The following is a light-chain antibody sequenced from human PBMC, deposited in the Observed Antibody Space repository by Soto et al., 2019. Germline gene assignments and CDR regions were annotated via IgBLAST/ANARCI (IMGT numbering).Light chain of an antibody. CDR1: NSDVGGYNY. CDR2: EVN. J-gene: IGLJ1*01. CDR3: SSYAGSNWYV. Sequence: QSALTQPPSASGSARQSVTISCTGTNSDVGGYNYVSWYQQYPGKAPKLIIYEVNERPSGVPDRFSGSKSGNTASLTVSGLQTADEADYYCSSYAGSNWYVFGTGTKLTVL. V-gene: IGLV2-8*01.